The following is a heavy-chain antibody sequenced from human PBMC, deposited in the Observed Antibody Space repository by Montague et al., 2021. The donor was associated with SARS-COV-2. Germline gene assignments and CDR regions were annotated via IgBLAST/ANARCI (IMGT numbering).Heavy chain of an antibody. CDR2: VHYTGST. V-gene: IGHV4-59*01. D-gene: IGHD1-1*01. J-gene: IGHJ4*02. Sequence: SETLSLTCTVSGGSISSYYWSWIRQSPGKGLEWIGYVHYTGSTKYNPSLKTRVILSLDTPKNQFSLKLSSVTAADTAVYYCARAQNTCFIANCVNYFEVWGLGALVTVSS. CDR1: GGSISSYY. CDR3: ARAQNTCFIANCVNYFEV.